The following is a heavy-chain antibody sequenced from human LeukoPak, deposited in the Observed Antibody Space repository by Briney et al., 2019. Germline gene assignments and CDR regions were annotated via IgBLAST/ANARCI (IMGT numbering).Heavy chain of an antibody. CDR3: AKDQGCSTTSCEYNWFDP. D-gene: IGHD2-2*01. V-gene: IGHV3-43*02. CDR2: ISGGGST. CDR1: GFTFNDYA. Sequence: GGSLRLSCAASGFTFNDYAMHWVRQAPGKGLEWVSLISGGGSTYYSDSVKGRFTISRDNSKESLYLQMNSLRSEDTALYYCAKDQGCSTTSCEYNWFDPWGQGTLVTASS. J-gene: IGHJ5*02.